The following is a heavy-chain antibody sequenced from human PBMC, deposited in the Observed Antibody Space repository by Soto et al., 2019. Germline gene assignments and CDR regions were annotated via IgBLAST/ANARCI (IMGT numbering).Heavy chain of an antibody. CDR1: GGSISSGGYY. D-gene: IGHD3-16*01. Sequence: QVQLQESGPGLVKPSQTLSLTCTVSGGSISSGGYYWSWIRQHPGKGLEWIGYIYYSGSTYYNPSLKSRVTISVDTSKNQFALKLRSVTAADTAVYYCASLKRGGYYGMDVWGQGTTVTVSS. CDR2: IYYSGST. J-gene: IGHJ6*02. V-gene: IGHV4-31*03. CDR3: ASLKRGGYYGMDV.